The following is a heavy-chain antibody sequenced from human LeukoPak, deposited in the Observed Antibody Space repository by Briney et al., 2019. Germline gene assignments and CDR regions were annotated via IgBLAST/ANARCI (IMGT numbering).Heavy chain of an antibody. V-gene: IGHV5-51*01. CDR2: IYPGDSDT. Sequence: GESLKISRKGSGYSFTSYWIGWVRQMPGKGLEWMGIIYPGDSDTRYSPSFQGQVTISADKSISTAYLQWSSLKASDTAMYYCARHGTGNTAMEANDYWGQGTLVTVSS. D-gene: IGHD5-18*01. J-gene: IGHJ4*02. CDR1: GYSFTSYW. CDR3: ARHGTGNTAMEANDY.